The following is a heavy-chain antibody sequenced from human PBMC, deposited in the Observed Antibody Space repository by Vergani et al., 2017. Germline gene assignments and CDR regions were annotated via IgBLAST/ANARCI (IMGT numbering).Heavy chain of an antibody. Sequence: QVQLVQSGAEVKKPGSSVKVSCKTSGGTFSSYTISWVRQAPGQGLEWMGRIIPILGIANYAQKFQGRVTITADKSTSTAYMELSSLRSEDTAVYYCARVTVTTSFDYWGQGTLVTVSS. J-gene: IGHJ4*02. D-gene: IGHD4-17*01. CDR2: IIPILGIA. CDR1: GGTFSSYT. V-gene: IGHV1-69*02. CDR3: ARVTVTTSFDY.